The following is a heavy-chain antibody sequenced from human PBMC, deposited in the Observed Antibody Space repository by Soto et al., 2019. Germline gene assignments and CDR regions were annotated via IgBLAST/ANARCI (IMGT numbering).Heavy chain of an antibody. CDR1: GYTFSSYG. V-gene: IGHV1-18*04. Sequence: QVQLVQSGAEMKKPGASVKVSCQASGYTFSSYGISWVRQAPGQGHEWMGWISVYNGDTKYAQKLQGRVTMTTHTSTSAAYMEVRSPRPDVAAVYFLGRVSSLEQSDGAFHFWGQGTRVTVSS. CDR3: GRVSSLEQSDGAFHF. D-gene: IGHD1-1*01. CDR2: ISVYNGDT. J-gene: IGHJ3*01.